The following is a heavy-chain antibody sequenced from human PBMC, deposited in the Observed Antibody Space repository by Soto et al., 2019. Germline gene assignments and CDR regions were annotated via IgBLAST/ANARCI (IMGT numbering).Heavy chain of an antibody. CDR1: GGSFSGYY. J-gene: IGHJ4*02. Sequence: SATLSLTCAVYGGSFSGYYWTWILQPPGTGLEWIGEINHSGSTNYNPSLKSRVTISVDTSKNQFSLKLTSVTAADTAVYYCARDKITGLFDYWGQGTLVTVS. CDR2: INHSGST. CDR3: ARDKITGLFDY. D-gene: IGHD2-8*02. V-gene: IGHV4-34*01.